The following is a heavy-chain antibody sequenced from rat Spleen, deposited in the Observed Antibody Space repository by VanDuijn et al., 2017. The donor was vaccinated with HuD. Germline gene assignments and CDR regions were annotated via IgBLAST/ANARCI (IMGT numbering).Heavy chain of an antibody. Sequence: EVQLQESGPGLVKPSQSLSLTCSVTDYSITSNYWGWIRKFPGNKLEWMGYINSAGSTNYNPSLKSRISITRDTSNNQFFLQVNSLTTEDTTTYYGARQEDYGGYSRDYFGYWGQGVVVTVSS. V-gene: IGHV3-3*01. J-gene: IGHJ2*01. CDR3: ARQEDYGGYSRDYFGY. CDR1: DYSITSNY. CDR2: INSAGST. D-gene: IGHD1-11*01.